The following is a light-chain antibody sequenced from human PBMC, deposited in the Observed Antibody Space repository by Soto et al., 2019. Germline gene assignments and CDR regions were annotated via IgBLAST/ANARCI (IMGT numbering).Light chain of an antibody. CDR3: QQYDNLPPLT. V-gene: IGKV1-33*01. CDR2: DAS. Sequence: DIQMTQSPSSLSASVGDRVTITCQASQDISNYLNWYQQKPVKAPKLLIYDASNLETGVPSRFSGSGSGTDFTFTISSLQPDDIATYYCQQYDNLPPLTCGGGTKVEIK. CDR1: QDISNY. J-gene: IGKJ4*01.